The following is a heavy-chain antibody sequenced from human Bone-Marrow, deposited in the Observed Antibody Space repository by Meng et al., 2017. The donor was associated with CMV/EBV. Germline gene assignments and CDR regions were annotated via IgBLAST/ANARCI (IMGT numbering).Heavy chain of an antibody. CDR2: IYSGGST. Sequence: GESLKISCAASGFTVSSNYMSWVRQAPGKGLEWVSVIYSGGSTYYADSVKGRFTISRDNAKNSLYLQMNSLRAEDTAVYYCARLGYSSSNAFDICGQGTMVTVSS. V-gene: IGHV3-53*01. CDR1: GFTVSSNY. D-gene: IGHD6-6*01. CDR3: ARLGYSSSNAFDI. J-gene: IGHJ3*02.